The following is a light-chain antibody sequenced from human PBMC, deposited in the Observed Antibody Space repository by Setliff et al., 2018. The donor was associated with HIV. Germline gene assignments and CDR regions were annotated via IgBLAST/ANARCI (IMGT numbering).Light chain of an antibody. CDR1: SSDVGDCNC. Sequence: QSALTQPPSASGSPGQSVTISCTGTSSDVGDCNCVSWYQQHPGKAPKLVIYEVDKRPSGVPDRFSGSKSGNTASLTVSGLQAEDEADYYCSSHGGSNDFYVFGTGTKATVL. CDR3: SSHGGSNDFYV. V-gene: IGLV2-8*01. CDR2: EVD. J-gene: IGLJ1*01.